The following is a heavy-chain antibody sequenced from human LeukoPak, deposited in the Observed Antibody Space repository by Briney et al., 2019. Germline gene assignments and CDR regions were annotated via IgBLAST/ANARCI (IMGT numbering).Heavy chain of an antibody. CDR3: ARPFYCSSTSCQLPSFDY. Sequence: GGSLRLSCAASGFTFSSYEMNWVRQAPGKGLEWVSSISSSSSYIYYADSVKGRFTISRDSAKNSLYLQMNSLRAEDTAVYYCARPFYCSSTSCQLPSFDYWGQGTLVTVSS. CDR2: ISSSSSYI. CDR1: GFTFSSYE. V-gene: IGHV3-21*01. D-gene: IGHD2-2*01. J-gene: IGHJ4*02.